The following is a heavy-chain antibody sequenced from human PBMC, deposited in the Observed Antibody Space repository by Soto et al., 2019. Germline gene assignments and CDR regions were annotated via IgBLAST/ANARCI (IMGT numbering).Heavy chain of an antibody. V-gene: IGHV4-31*03. J-gene: IGHJ4*02. CDR2: MYNDGRT. Sequence: QVRLQESGPGLVKPSQTLSLTCTVSGGFVSSGGFYWNWIRQHPGKGLEWIGYMYNDGRTEYNPSLKSRVSISVDTPKNQFSLKVMSVTVADTAVYYCTREAGYWGQGILVTVSS. CDR1: GGFVSSGGFY. D-gene: IGHD6-25*01. CDR3: TREAGY.